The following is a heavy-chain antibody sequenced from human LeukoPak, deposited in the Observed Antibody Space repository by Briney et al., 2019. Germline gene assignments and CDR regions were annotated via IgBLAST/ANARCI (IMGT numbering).Heavy chain of an antibody. CDR2: IRSDGSST. J-gene: IGHJ4*02. CDR3: ARDSSGWGFDC. V-gene: IGHV3-74*01. CDR1: GFTFSTYW. D-gene: IGHD6-25*01. Sequence: GGSLRLSCAASGFTFSTYWMHWVRQAPGKGLLWVSGIRSDGSSTIYADSVKGRFTISRDNARNTLYLQVNSLRAEDTAVYYCARDSSGWGFDCWGQGSLVTVSS.